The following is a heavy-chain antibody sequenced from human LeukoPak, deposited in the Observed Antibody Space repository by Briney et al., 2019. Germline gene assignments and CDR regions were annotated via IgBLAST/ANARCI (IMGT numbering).Heavy chain of an antibody. D-gene: IGHD6-13*01. Sequence: SETLSLTCTVSGGSISNYYWNWIRQAPGKGLEWIGYIYYTGSTNKNPSLKSRVTMSVDTSKNQFSLNLKSVTPEDTAVYYCARRRGVIAAAGTHYYYYYMDVWGKGTTVTISS. CDR2: IYYTGST. V-gene: IGHV4-59*01. CDR3: ARRRGVIAAAGTHYYYYYMDV. CDR1: GGSISNYY. J-gene: IGHJ6*03.